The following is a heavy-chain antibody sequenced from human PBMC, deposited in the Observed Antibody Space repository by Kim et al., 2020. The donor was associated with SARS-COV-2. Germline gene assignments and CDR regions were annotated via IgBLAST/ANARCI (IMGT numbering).Heavy chain of an antibody. CDR3: ARSGNGYNAFGI. V-gene: IGHV3-11*01. Sequence: GGSLRLSCAASGLSFSDSYMNWVRQAPGKGLEWLSFISTRGESICYADSVEGRFTISRDNAKNSLYLQMNDLRDEDTAVYYCARSGNGYNAFGIWGQGVLVTVSS. CDR2: ISTRGESI. J-gene: IGHJ4*02. D-gene: IGHD5-12*01. CDR1: GLSFSDSY.